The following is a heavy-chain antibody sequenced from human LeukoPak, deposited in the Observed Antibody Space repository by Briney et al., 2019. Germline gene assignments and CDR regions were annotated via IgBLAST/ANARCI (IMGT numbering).Heavy chain of an antibody. J-gene: IGHJ4*02. CDR1: GLTFSSYA. D-gene: IGHD1-26*01. CDR2: ISGSGGST. Sequence: GGSLRLSCAASGLTFSSYAMSWVRQAPGKGLEWVSAISGSGGSTYYADSVKGRFTMSRDNSKNTLFLQMNSLRAEDTGVYYCARGSQTNELLRWGQGTLVTVSS. CDR3: ARGSQTNELLR. V-gene: IGHV3-23*01.